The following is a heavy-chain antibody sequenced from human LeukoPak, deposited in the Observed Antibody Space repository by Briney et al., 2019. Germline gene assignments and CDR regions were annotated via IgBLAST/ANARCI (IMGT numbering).Heavy chain of an antibody. CDR1: GFTFSRYW. CDR3: ARTAGYSSIVFDV. J-gene: IGHJ3*01. Sequence: PGWSLTLSCLASGFTFSRYWMSWVRQPPAGGREWVGNIEEDRSEKYYVNSVKGRFTNTRNNAKNSLYLQMNSQRAEDTAVYNCARTAGYSSIVFDVWGQGTMVTVSS. V-gene: IGHV3-7*01. CDR2: IEEDRSEK. D-gene: IGHD2-2*01.